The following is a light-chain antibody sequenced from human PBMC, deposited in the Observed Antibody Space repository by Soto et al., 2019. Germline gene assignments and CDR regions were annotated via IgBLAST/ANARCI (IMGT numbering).Light chain of an antibody. CDR2: GAS. J-gene: IGKJ5*01. Sequence: EIVLTQSPGTLSLSPGERATLSCRASQSVSSSYLAWYQQKPGQAPRLLIYGASSRATGIPDRFSGSGSGTDFTLTISRLEPVDFAVYYCQLYGSSPLITFGQGTRLEIK. CDR1: QSVSSSY. CDR3: QLYGSSPLIT. V-gene: IGKV3-20*01.